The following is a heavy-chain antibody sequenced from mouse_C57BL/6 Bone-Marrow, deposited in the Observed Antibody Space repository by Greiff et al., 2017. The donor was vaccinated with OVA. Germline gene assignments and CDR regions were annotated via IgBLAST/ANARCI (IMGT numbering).Heavy chain of an antibody. V-gene: IGHV1-82*01. D-gene: IGHD2-14*01. CDR2: IYPGDGDT. CDR1: GYAFSSSW. CDR3: ARWRVHWYFDV. Sequence: QVQLKQSGPELVKPGASVKISCKASGYAFSSSWMNWVKQRPGKGLEWIGRIYPGDGDTNYNGKFKGKATLTADKSSSTAYMQLSSLTSEDSAVYFCARWRVHWYFDVWGTGTTVTVSS. J-gene: IGHJ1*03.